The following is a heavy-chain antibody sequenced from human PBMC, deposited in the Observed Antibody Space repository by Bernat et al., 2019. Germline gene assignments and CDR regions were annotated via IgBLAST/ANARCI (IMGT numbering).Heavy chain of an antibody. CDR2: MWYDGSNK. D-gene: IGHD3-10*01. CDR1: GFTFSSYG. J-gene: IGHJ4*02. CDR3: ASGGYYYGSGSYLKAGFDY. V-gene: IGHV3-33*01. Sequence: QVQLVESGGGVVQPGRSLRLSCAASGFTFSSYGMHWVRQAPGKGLEWVAVMWYDGSNKYYADSVKGRFTISRDNSKNTLYLQMNSLRAEDTAVYYCASGGYYYGSGSYLKAGFDYWGQGTLVTVSS.